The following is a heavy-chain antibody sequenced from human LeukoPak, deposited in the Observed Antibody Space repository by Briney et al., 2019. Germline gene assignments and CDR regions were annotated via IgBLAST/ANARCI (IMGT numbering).Heavy chain of an antibody. Sequence: PGGSLRLSCAASGFTFSSYGRHGVRQAPGRGREGVAVISYDGSNKYYADSVKGRFTIARNNSKSSMYLQMNSLRAEDTDVYYCAKVSVGVYSHAFDYWGQGTLVTVSS. J-gene: IGHJ4*02. CDR2: ISYDGSNK. V-gene: IGHV3-30*18. CDR3: AKVSVGVYSHAFDY. CDR1: GFTFSSYG. D-gene: IGHD2-8*02.